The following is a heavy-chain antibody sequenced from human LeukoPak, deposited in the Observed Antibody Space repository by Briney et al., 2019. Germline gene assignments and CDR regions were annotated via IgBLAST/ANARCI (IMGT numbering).Heavy chain of an antibody. CDR3: TTDDVGPGNAFGI. Sequence: SGGSLRLSCAASGFTFSNYWMGWVRQAPGKGLEWVGRIQSKTDGGTIDYAAPVRGRFTISRDDSQNTLFLQMNSLKTEDTAVYYCTTDDVGPGNAFGIWGQGTMVTVSS. D-gene: IGHD1-26*01. V-gene: IGHV3-15*01. CDR2: IQSKTDGGTI. CDR1: GFTFSNYW. J-gene: IGHJ3*02.